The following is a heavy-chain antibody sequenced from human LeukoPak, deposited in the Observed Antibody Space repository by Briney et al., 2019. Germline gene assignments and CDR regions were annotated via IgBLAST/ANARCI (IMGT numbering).Heavy chain of an antibody. Sequence: ASVKVSCKASGGTFSSYAISWVRQAPGQGLEWMGGIIPIFGTANYAQKFQGRVTITADESTSTAYMELSSLRSEDTAVYYCARSFSSGPLNWFDPWGQGTLVTVSS. D-gene: IGHD6-19*01. CDR2: IIPIFGTA. V-gene: IGHV1-69*13. J-gene: IGHJ5*02. CDR1: GGTFSSYA. CDR3: ARSFSSGPLNWFDP.